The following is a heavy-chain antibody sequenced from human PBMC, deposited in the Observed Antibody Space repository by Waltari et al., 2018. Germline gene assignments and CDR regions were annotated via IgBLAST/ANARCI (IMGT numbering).Heavy chain of an antibody. D-gene: IGHD5-18*01. Sequence: QVQLQQWGAGLLKPSETLSLTCAVYGGSFSGYYWSWIRQPPGKGLEWIGEINHIGSTNYNPSLKSRVTISVDTSKNQFSLKLSSVTAADTAVYYCARGRGYSYGYYRYFDLWGRGTLVTVSS. CDR2: INHIGST. CDR1: GGSFSGYY. CDR3: ARGRGYSYGYYRYFDL. V-gene: IGHV4-34*01. J-gene: IGHJ2*01.